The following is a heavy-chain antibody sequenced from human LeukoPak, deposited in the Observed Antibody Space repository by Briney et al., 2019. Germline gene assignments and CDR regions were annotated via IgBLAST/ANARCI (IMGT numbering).Heavy chain of an antibody. J-gene: IGHJ5*02. Sequence: PSETLSLTCTVSGGSISSSSYYWGWIRQPPGKGLEWIGSIYYSGSTYYNPSLKSRVTISVDTSKNQFSLKLSSVTAADTAVYYCARVKITMIAVVTPQGGWFDPWGQGTLVTVSS. V-gene: IGHV4-39*07. CDR2: IYYSGST. CDR1: GGSISSSSYY. CDR3: ARVKITMIAVVTPQGGWFDP. D-gene: IGHD3-22*01.